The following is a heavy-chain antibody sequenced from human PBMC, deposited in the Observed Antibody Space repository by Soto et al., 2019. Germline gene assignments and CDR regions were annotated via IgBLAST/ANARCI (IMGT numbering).Heavy chain of an antibody. J-gene: IGHJ4*02. D-gene: IGHD1-1*01. V-gene: IGHV3-9*01. Sequence: EVQLVESGGGLVQPGRSLRLSCAASGFTFDDYAMHWVRQAPGKGLEWVSGISWNSGSIGYADSVKGRFTISRDNAKNSLYLQMNSLRAEDTALYYCAKDMGLEQALDYWGQGTLVTVSS. CDR3: AKDMGLEQALDY. CDR2: ISWNSGSI. CDR1: GFTFDDYA.